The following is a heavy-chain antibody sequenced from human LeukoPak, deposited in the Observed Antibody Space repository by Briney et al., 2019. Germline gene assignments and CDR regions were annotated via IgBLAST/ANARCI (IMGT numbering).Heavy chain of an antibody. CDR1: GFTVNNYA. D-gene: IGHD6-25*01. J-gene: IGHJ6*02. Sequence: PGKSLRLSCAASGFTVNNYAIHWVRQAPGKGLEWVAVTVYDGSTKYYGESVKGRFTISRDNSKNRVHLQMDRLRPEDTAVYFCARVWAATDYYYYGMDVWGQGTTVTVSS. V-gene: IGHV3-30-3*01. CDR2: TVYDGSTK. CDR3: ARVWAATDYYYYGMDV.